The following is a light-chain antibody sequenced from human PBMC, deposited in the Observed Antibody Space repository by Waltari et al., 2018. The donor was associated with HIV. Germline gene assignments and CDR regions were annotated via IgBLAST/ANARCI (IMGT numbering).Light chain of an antibody. CDR2: DVS. V-gene: IGLV2-11*02. J-gene: IGLJ2*01. Sequence: QSALTPPRSLSGSPGQSVPLSCTGTSSDVGMYNYFSWYQHHPGKAPNLILYDVSDRPSGVPDRCSGSKSGNTASLTISGLQAEDEADYYCCSYAGTYTFVVFGGGTKLTVL. CDR1: SSDVGMYNY. CDR3: CSYAGTYTFVV.